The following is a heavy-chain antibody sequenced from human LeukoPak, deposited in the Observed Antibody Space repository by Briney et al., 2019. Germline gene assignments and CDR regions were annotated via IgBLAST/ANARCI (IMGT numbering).Heavy chain of an antibody. Sequence: GGSLRLSCTVSGFTLSSYEMSWIRQAPGKGLEWVSSIEYSGGSAYYADSVKGRFTISRDDSKNTLYLQLSSLRAEDTAFYYCARVQQYDKFDYWGQGTLVTVSS. V-gene: IGHV3-23*01. J-gene: IGHJ4*02. CDR3: ARVQQYDKFDY. CDR1: GFTLSSYE. D-gene: IGHD3-22*01. CDR2: IEYSGGSA.